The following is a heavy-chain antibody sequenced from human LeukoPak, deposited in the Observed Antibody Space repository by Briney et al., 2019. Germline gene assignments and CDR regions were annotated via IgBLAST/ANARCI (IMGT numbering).Heavy chain of an antibody. CDR3: ARDPSLSSSTAASHPGAMSMDV. V-gene: IGHV1-18*01. Sequence: SVTVSFKASAYTFTSYGISWVRQAPGQGLEGMGWISAYNGNTNYAQKLQGRVTMTTDTSTSTAYMELRRLRSADTAVYYCARDPSLSSSTAASHPGAMSMDVWGQGTTVTVSS. J-gene: IGHJ6*02. CDR1: AYTFTSYG. D-gene: IGHD2-2*01. CDR2: ISAYNGNT.